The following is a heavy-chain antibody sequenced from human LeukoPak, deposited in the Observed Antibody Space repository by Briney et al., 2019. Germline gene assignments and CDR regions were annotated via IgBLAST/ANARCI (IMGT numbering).Heavy chain of an antibody. CDR3: ARDYYDGSGYSLKWFDP. V-gene: IGHV7-4-1*02. CDR1: GYTFTRYA. D-gene: IGHD3-22*01. Sequence: ASVKVSCKASGYTFTRYAMNWVRQAPGQGLEWMGWINTNTGNPTYAQGLTGRFVFSLDTSVSTAYLQISSLKTEDTAVYYCARDYYDGSGYSLKWFDPWGQGTLVTVSS. J-gene: IGHJ5*02. CDR2: INTNTGNP.